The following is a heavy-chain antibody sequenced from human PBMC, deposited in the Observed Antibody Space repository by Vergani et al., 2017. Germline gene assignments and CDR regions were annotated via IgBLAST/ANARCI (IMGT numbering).Heavy chain of an antibody. CDR1: GFTFDDYA. V-gene: IGHV3-9*01. CDR2: ISWNSGSI. Sequence: EVQLVESGGGLVQPGRSLRLSCAASGFTFDDYAMHWVRQAPGKGLEWVSGISWNSGSIGYADSVKGRFTISRDNAKNSLYLQMNSLRAEDTALYYCAKGAYGSSWLYNWFDPWGQGTLVTVSS. CDR3: AKGAYGSSWLYNWFDP. J-gene: IGHJ5*02. D-gene: IGHD6-13*01.